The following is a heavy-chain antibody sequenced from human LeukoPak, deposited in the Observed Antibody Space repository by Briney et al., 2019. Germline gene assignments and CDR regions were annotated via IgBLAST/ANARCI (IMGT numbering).Heavy chain of an antibody. CDR3: TTDPAYCGGDCYPASDY. J-gene: IGHJ4*02. V-gene: IGHV3-15*01. CDR2: IKSKTDGGTT. CDR1: GFTFSDYY. D-gene: IGHD2-21*02. Sequence: PGGSLRLSCAASGFTFSDYYMSWIRQAPGKGLEWVGRIKSKTDGGTTDYAAPVKGRFTISRDDSKNTLYLQMNSLKTEDTAVYYCTTDPAYCGGDCYPASDYWGQGTLVTVSS.